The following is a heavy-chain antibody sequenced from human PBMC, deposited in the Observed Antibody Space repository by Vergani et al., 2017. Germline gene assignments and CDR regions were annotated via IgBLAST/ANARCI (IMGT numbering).Heavy chain of an antibody. CDR3: ARDQSYSSSWSSFGYFDY. CDR1: GFTVSSNY. CDR2: IYSGGST. D-gene: IGHD6-13*01. J-gene: IGHJ4*02. V-gene: IGHV3-53*01. Sequence: EVQLVESGGGLVQPGRSLRLSCTASGFTVSSNYMSWVRQAPGKGLEWVSVIYSGGSTYYADSVKGRFTISRDNSKNTLYLQMNSLRAEDTAVYYCARDQSYSSSWSSFGYFDYWGQGTLVTVSS.